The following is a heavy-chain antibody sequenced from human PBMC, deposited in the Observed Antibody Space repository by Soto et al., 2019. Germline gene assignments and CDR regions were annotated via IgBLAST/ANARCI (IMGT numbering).Heavy chain of an antibody. D-gene: IGHD2-8*02. J-gene: IGHJ3*02. V-gene: IGHV3-15*07. CDR1: GFTFSRAW. Sequence: EVQLVESGGGLVKPGGSLRLSCAASGFTFSRAWGNWVRLAPGKGLEWVGRIRSKADGGTTDYTAPVEGRFTVSRDDSKITSYLQMNSLKTEDTAVYYCTTVSLHFWWGAFDIWGLGTMVTVSS. CDR3: TTVSLHFWWGAFDI. CDR2: IRSKADGGTT.